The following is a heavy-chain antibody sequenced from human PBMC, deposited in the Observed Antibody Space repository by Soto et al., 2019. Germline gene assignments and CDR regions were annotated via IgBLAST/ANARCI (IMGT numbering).Heavy chain of an antibody. CDR2: ISAYNGNT. CDR1: GYTFTSYG. J-gene: IGHJ6*03. V-gene: IGHV1-18*01. D-gene: IGHD6-6*01. CDR3: ARGPLDIAARLYYYYYMDV. Sequence: QVQLVQSGAEVKKPGASVKVSCKASGYTFTSYGISWVRQAPGQGLEWMGWISAYNGNTNYAQKLQGRVTMTTDTATSTAYMELRSLRSDDTAVYYCARGPLDIAARLYYYYYMDVWGNGTTVTVSS.